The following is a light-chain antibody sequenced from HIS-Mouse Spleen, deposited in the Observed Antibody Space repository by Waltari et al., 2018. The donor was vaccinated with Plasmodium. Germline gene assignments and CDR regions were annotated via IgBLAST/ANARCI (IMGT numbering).Light chain of an antibody. CDR1: QSVSSN. CDR3: QQYNNWPPYT. Sequence: EIVMTQSPATLSVSPGERATLSCRSSQSVSSNLAWYQQKPGQAPRLLIHGASTRATGIPASFSGSGSGTEFTLTISSLQSEDFAVYYCQQYNNWPPYTFGQGTKLEIK. V-gene: IGKV3-15*01. J-gene: IGKJ2*01. CDR2: GAS.